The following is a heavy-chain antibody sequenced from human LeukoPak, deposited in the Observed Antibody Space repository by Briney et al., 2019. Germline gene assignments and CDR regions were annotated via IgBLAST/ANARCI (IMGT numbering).Heavy chain of an antibody. D-gene: IGHD2-2*01. J-gene: IGHJ4*02. V-gene: IGHV4-59*11. CDR2: IYYSGST. Sequence: SETLSLTCTVSGGSISSHYWSWIRHPPGKGLEWIGYIYYSGSTNYNPSLKSRVTISVDTSKNQFSLKLSSVTAADTAVYYCARLLGYCSSTSCQDYWGQGTLVTVSS. CDR3: ARLLGYCSSTSCQDY. CDR1: GGSISSHY.